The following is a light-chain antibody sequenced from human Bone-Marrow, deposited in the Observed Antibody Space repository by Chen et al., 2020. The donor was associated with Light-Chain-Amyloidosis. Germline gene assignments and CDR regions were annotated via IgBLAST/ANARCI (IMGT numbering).Light chain of an antibody. J-gene: IGLJ3*02. V-gene: IGLV3-21*02. CDR1: NIGSTS. Sequence: SYVLTQPSSVSVAPGQTATIACGGNNIGSTSVHWYQQTPGQAPLLVVYDDSDRPSGIPERLAGSNSGNTATLTGSRVEAGDEADYYCQVWDRGSDRPVFGGGTKLTVL. CDR3: QVWDRGSDRPV. CDR2: DDS.